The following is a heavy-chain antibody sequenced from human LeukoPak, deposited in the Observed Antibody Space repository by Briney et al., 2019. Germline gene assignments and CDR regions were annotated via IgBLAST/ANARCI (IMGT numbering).Heavy chain of an antibody. D-gene: IGHD3-22*01. Sequence: TETLSLTCAVYGGSFSGYYWSWIRQPPGKGLEWIGYIYYSGRTNYNPSLKSRVTISVDTSKNQFSLKLSSVTAADTAVYYCARDKSDSSGYYYFDYWGQGTLVTVSS. CDR3: ARDKSDSSGYYYFDY. J-gene: IGHJ4*02. CDR2: IYYSGRT. CDR1: GGSFSGYY. V-gene: IGHV4-59*01.